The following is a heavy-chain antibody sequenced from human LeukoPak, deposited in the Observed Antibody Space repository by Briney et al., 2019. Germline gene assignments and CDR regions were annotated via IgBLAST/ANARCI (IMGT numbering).Heavy chain of an antibody. CDR2: IYYSGST. D-gene: IGHD6-13*01. J-gene: IGHJ4*02. Sequence: PSETLSLTCTVSGGSINYYYWGWIRQPPGRGLEWIGSIYYSGSTHYNPSLKSRVTISVDTSKNQFSMKLSSVTAADTAVYYCAREGSNSWYNFDYWGQGTLVTVSS. CDR1: GGSINYYY. CDR3: AREGSNSWYNFDY. V-gene: IGHV4-39*02.